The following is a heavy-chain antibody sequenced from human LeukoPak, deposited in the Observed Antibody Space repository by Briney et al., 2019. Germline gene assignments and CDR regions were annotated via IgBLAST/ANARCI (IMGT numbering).Heavy chain of an antibody. Sequence: ASVKVSCKASGGTFSSYAISWVRQAPGQGLEWMGGIIPIFGTANYAQKFQGRVTITTDESTSTAYMELSSLRSEDTAVYYCARDRGGFMDVWGKGTTVTVSS. CDR2: IIPIFGTA. D-gene: IGHD3-10*01. V-gene: IGHV1-69*05. CDR3: ARDRGGFMDV. J-gene: IGHJ6*03. CDR1: GGTFSSYA.